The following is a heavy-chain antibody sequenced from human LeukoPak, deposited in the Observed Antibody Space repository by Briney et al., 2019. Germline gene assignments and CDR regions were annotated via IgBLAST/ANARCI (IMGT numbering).Heavy chain of an antibody. V-gene: IGHV4-34*01. D-gene: IGHD4-11*01. J-gene: IGHJ4*02. Sequence: PSETLSLTCAVYGGSFSSYYWSWIRQPPGKGLEWIGEINHSGSTNYNPSLKSRVTISVDTSKNQFSLKLSSVTAADTAVYYCAIGGTVTLRLFDYWGQGTLVTVSS. CDR3: AIGGTVTLRLFDY. CDR2: INHSGST. CDR1: GGSFSSYY.